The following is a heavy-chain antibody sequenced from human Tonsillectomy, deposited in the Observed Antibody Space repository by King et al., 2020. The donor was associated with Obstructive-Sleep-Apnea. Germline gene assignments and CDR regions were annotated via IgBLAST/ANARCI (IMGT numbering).Heavy chain of an antibody. Sequence: QLVQSGAEVEKPGASVRVSCKASGYTFTNFYVHWLRQAPGQGLEWMGIINPSGGSATNAQKFQGRVSLTSDTSTTTVYMELSSLRPEDTAVYYCARSSVHYDILTGYSFNWLDPWGQGTLVTVSS. CDR1: GYTFTNFY. V-gene: IGHV1-46*01. CDR2: INPSGGSA. D-gene: IGHD3-9*01. J-gene: IGHJ5*02. CDR3: ARSSVHYDILTGYSFNWLDP.